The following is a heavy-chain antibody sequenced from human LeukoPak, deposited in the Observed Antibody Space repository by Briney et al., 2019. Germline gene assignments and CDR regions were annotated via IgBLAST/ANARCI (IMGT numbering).Heavy chain of an antibody. CDR2: MNPNSGNT. J-gene: IGHJ4*02. CDR1: GYTFTSYD. V-gene: IGHV1-8*01. CDR3: ARGSSGYEPFDY. D-gene: IGHD5-12*01. Sequence: ASVKVSRKASGYTFTSYDINWVHQATGQGLEWMGWMNPNSGNTGYAQKFQGRVTMTRNTSISTAYMELSSLRSEDTAVYYCARGSSGYEPFDYWGQGTLVTVSS.